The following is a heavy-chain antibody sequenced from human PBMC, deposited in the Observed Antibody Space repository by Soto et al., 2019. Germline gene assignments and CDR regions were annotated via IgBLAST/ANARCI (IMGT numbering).Heavy chain of an antibody. J-gene: IGHJ6*02. CDR3: ARYKAAPSPITIFGVVRPPYYYYGMDV. CDR2: IIPIFGTA. Sequence: ASVKVSCKASGGTFSSYAISWVRQAPGQGLEWMGGIIPIFGTANYAQKFQGRVTITADKSTSTAYMELSSLRSEDTAVYYCARYKAAPSPITIFGVVRPPYYYYGMDVWGQGTTVTVSS. D-gene: IGHD3-3*01. V-gene: IGHV1-69*06. CDR1: GGTFSSYA.